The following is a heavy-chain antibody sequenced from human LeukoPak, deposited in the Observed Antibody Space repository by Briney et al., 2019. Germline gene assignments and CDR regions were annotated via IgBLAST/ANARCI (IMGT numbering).Heavy chain of an antibody. CDR2: INHSGST. V-gene: IGHV4-34*01. J-gene: IGHJ6*02. Sequence: PSETLSLTCAVHGGSFSGYYWSWIRQPPGKGLEWIGEINHSGSTNYNPSLKSRVTISVDTSKNRFSLKLSSVTAADTAVYYCARGGAIAARGAYYYYGMDVWGQGTTVTVSS. CDR3: ARGGAIAARGAYYYYGMDV. D-gene: IGHD6-6*01. CDR1: GGSFSGYY.